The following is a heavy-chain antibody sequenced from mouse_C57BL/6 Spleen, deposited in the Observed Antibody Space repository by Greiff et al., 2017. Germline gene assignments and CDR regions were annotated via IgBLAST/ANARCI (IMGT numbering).Heavy chain of an antibody. Sequence: VKLQQPGAELVRPGSSVKLSCKASGYTFTSYWMHWVKQRPIQGLEWIGNIDPSDSETHYNQKFKDKATLTVDKSSSTAYMQLSSLTSEDSAVYYCARELWLRRSDFDVWGTGTTVTVSS. J-gene: IGHJ1*03. D-gene: IGHD2-2*01. CDR1: GYTFTSYW. V-gene: IGHV1-52*01. CDR2: IDPSDSET. CDR3: ARELWLRRSDFDV.